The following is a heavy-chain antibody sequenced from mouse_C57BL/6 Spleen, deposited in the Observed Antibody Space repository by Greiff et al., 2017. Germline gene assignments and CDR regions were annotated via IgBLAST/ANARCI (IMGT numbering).Heavy chain of an antibody. J-gene: IGHJ1*03. V-gene: IGHV1-50*01. CDR3: ARYPYGSSYWYFDV. CDR1: GYTFTSYW. Sequence: VQLQQPGAELVKPGASVKLSCKASGYTFTSYWMQWVKQRPGQGLEWIGEIDPSDSYTNYNQKFKGKATLTVDTSSSTAYMQLSSLTSEDSAVYYCARYPYGSSYWYFDVWGTGTTVTVSS. D-gene: IGHD1-1*01. CDR2: IDPSDSYT.